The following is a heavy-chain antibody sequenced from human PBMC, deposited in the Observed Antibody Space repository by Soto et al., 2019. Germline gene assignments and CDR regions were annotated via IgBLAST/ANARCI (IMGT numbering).Heavy chain of an antibody. CDR2: IYWDDDK. J-gene: IGHJ3*02. CDR1: GFSLSTSGVG. V-gene: IGHV2-5*02. Sequence: QITLKESGPTLVKPTQTLTLTCTFSGFSLSTSGVGVGWIRQPPGKALEWLALIYWDDDKRYSPSLKSRITITKDTYKNHAVLTMTNMDTVDTATYYCARDLRGYSALDAFDIWGQGTMVTVSS. D-gene: IGHD5-12*01. CDR3: ARDLRGYSALDAFDI.